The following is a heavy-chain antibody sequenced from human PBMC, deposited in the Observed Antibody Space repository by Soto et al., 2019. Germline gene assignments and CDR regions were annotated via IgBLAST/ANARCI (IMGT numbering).Heavy chain of an antibody. CDR2: ISGSGGST. J-gene: IGHJ4*02. Sequence: GGSLRLSCAASGFTFSSYAMSWVRQAPGKGLEWVSAISGSGGSTYYADSVKGRFTISRDNSKNTLYLQMNSLRAEDTAVYYCAKVGTTYYDILTGYYLFDYWGQGTLVTV. V-gene: IGHV3-23*01. CDR3: AKVGTTYYDILTGYYLFDY. D-gene: IGHD3-9*01. CDR1: GFTFSSYA.